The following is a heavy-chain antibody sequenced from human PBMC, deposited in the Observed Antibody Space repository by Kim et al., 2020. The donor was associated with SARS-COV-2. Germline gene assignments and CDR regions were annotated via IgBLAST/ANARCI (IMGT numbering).Heavy chain of an antibody. J-gene: IGHJ6*02. V-gene: IGHV3-33*06. CDR1: GFGFDNYG. D-gene: IGHD3-10*01. CDR3: AKDLTHRGALLGMDV. CDR2: IWYDGKKK. Sequence: GGSLRLSCAASGFGFDNYGMHWVRQAPGKGLEWVAVIWYDGKKKYYADSVKGRFTIARDNSKNTLNLQMNSLRAEDTATYYCAKDLTHRGALLGMDVWGQGTTVTVSS.